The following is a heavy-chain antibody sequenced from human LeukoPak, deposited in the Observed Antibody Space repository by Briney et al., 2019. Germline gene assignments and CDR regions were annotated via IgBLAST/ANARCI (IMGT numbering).Heavy chain of an antibody. CDR2: IYPADSNT. CDR3: ARNGFDYYGSGSYYGY. CDR1: GYSFTNYW. J-gene: IGHJ4*02. V-gene: IGHV5-51*01. D-gene: IGHD3-10*01. Sequence: GESLKISCKVSGYSFTNYWIGWVRQMPGKGLEWMGIIYPADSNTRYSPSFQGQVTISVDKSISTAYLQWSSLKASDTAVYYCARNGFDYYGSGSYYGYWGQGTLVTVSS.